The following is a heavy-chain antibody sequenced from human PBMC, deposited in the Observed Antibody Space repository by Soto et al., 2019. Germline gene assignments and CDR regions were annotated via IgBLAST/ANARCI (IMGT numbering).Heavy chain of an antibody. J-gene: IGHJ5*02. V-gene: IGHV4-34*01. Sequence: TLSLTCAVYGGSFSGYYWSWIRQPPGKGLEWIGEINHSGSTNYNPSLKSRVTISVDTSKNQFSLKLSSVTAADTAVYYCARAKRPTMIVVSTSAIDPWGQGTLVTVSS. CDR3: ARAKRPTMIVVSTSAIDP. CDR1: GGSFSGYY. D-gene: IGHD3-22*01. CDR2: INHSGST.